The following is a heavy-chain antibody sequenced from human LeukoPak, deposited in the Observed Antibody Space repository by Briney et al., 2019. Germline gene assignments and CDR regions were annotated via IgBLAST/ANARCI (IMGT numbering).Heavy chain of an antibody. Sequence: PGGSLRLSCAASGFTFSSYGMHWVRQAPGKGLEWVAFIRYDGSNKYYADSVKGRFTISRDNSKNTLFLQMNSLRAEDTAVYYCAKTRGSWSINYFDYWGQGTLVTVSS. CDR1: GFTFSSYG. CDR3: AKTRGSWSINYFDY. J-gene: IGHJ4*02. CDR2: IRYDGSNK. V-gene: IGHV3-30*02. D-gene: IGHD6-13*01.